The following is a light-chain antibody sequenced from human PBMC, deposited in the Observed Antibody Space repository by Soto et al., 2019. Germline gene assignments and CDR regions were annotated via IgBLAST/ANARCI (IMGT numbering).Light chain of an antibody. CDR2: EGS. CDR1: QSVSNW. J-gene: IGKJ1*01. Sequence: DIQMTQSPSALSASVGDSVTITCRASQSVSNWLAWYRQKPGEAPEILIYEGSTLESGVPSRFSGSGSGTDFTLTISSLQPDDFATFYCRQYDTYARTFGQGHKVDVK. V-gene: IGKV1-5*03. CDR3: RQYDTYART.